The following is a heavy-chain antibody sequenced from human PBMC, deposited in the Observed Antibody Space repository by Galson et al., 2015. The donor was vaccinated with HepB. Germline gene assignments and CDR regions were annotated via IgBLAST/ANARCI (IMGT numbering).Heavy chain of an antibody. CDR1: GFSFTNYW. V-gene: IGHV5-51*01. CDR2: IYPYDSDT. J-gene: IGHJ4*02. D-gene: IGHD4-11*01. Sequence: SGAEVKKPGDSLKISCKASGFSFTNYWIGWVRQMPGKGLEWMAIIYPYDSDTRYSPSFQGHVTISADKSISAAYLQWSSLKASDTAIYYCAKSSDYTPTPLFDYWGQGSLVTVSS. CDR3: AKSSDYTPTPLFDY.